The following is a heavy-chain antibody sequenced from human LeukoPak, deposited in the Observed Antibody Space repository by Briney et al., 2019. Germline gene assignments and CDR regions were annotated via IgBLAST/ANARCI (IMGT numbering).Heavy chain of an antibody. CDR1: GFTFSDYY. J-gene: IGHJ4*02. CDR2: IYSGGST. D-gene: IGHD3-10*01. V-gene: IGHV3-66*01. Sequence: GGSLRLSCAGSGFTFSDYYMSWIRQAPGKGLEWVSVIYSGGSTYYADSVKGRFTISRDNSKNTLYLQMNSLRAEDTAVYYCARATDYYGSGSYYTYDYWGQGTLVTVSS. CDR3: ARATDYYGSGSYYTYDY.